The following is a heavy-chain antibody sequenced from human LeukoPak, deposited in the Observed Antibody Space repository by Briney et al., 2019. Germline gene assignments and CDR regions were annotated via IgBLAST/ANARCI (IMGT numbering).Heavy chain of an antibody. CDR2: IYYSGST. D-gene: IGHD5-18*01. J-gene: IGHJ4*02. CDR3: ARGRGGYGPFDY. Sequence: PSETLSLTCTVSGGSISSSSYYWGWIRQPPGKGLEWIGSIYYSGSTYYNPSLKSRVTISVDTSKNQFSLKLSSVTAADTAVYYCARGRGGYGPFDYWGQGTLVTVSS. CDR1: GGSISSSSYY. V-gene: IGHV4-39*07.